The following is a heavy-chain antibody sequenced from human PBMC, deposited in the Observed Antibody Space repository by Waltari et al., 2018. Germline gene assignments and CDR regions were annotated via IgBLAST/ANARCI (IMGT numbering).Heavy chain of an antibody. CDR1: GYTLTEFS. D-gene: IGHD6-19*01. J-gene: IGHJ5*02. CDR3: ATGSRQGSGWYKNWFDP. Sequence: QVQLVQSGAEVKKPGASVKVSCKVSGYTLTEFSMHCVRQAPGKGLEWMGGFDPEDGETIYAQKFQGRVTMTEDTSTDTAYMELSSLRSEDTAVYYCATGSRQGSGWYKNWFDPWGQGTLVTVSS. CDR2: FDPEDGET. V-gene: IGHV1-24*01.